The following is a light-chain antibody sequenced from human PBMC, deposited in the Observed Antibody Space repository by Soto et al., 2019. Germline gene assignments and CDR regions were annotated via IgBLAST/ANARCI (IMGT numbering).Light chain of an antibody. V-gene: IGKV3-20*01. CDR3: QQYSSSPLT. Sequence: EIVLTQSPGTLSLSPGERATLSCRASQSVTSSFLAWYQQKPGQAPRVLIYGASSRATGIPDRFSGSGSGTDFTLTISRLEPEDFAVYYCQQYSSSPLTFAGGTKVDIK. CDR2: GAS. CDR1: QSVTSSF. J-gene: IGKJ4*01.